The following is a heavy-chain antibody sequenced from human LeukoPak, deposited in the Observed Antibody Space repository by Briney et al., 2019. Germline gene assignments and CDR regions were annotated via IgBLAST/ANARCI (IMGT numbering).Heavy chain of an antibody. CDR2: IYSTGSS. J-gene: IGHJ5*02. CDR1: GGSMSRYY. Sequence: PSETLSLTCTVSGGSMSRYYWSWIRQAAGKAPEWIGRIYSTGSSDYNPSLQSRVTMSVDTSKNQFSLNVSTVTAADTAIYYCARDRRFDTWGQGTLVTVSS. V-gene: IGHV4-4*07. CDR3: ARDRRFDT.